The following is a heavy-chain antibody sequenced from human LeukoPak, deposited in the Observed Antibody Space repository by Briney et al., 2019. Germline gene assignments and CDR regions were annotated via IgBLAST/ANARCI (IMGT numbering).Heavy chain of an antibody. CDR3: ANFY. V-gene: IGHV3-23*01. CDR2: ISGSGGST. Sequence: GGSLRLSCAASGFTFSNYAMNWVRQAPGKGLEWVSDISGSGGSTYYADSVKGRFTISRDNSKNTLYLQMNSLRAEDTAVYYCANFYWGQGTLVTVSS. J-gene: IGHJ4*02. CDR1: GFTFSNYA.